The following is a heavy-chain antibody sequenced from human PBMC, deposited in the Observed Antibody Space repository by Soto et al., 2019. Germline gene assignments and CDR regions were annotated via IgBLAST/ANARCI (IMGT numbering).Heavy chain of an antibody. CDR2: INAGNGNT. Sequence: GASVKVSCKASGYTFTSYAMHWVRQAPGQRLEWMGWINAGNGNTKYSQKFQGRVTITRDTSASTAYMELSSLRSEDTAVYYCARDGYSSSWYPPYFDYWGQGTLVTVSS. D-gene: IGHD6-13*01. V-gene: IGHV1-3*01. J-gene: IGHJ4*02. CDR3: ARDGYSSSWYPPYFDY. CDR1: GYTFTSYA.